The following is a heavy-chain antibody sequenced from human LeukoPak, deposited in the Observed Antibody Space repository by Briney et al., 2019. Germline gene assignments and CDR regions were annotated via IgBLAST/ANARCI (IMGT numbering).Heavy chain of an antibody. CDR3: ARVGCGGDCYADAFDI. Sequence: SVKVSCKASGYTFTRYYMHWVRQAPGQGLEWMGIINPSGGRKSYAQKFQGRVTMTRDASTSTVYMELSSLRSEDTAIYYCARVGCGGDCYADAFDIWGQGAMVTVSS. D-gene: IGHD2-21*02. V-gene: IGHV1-46*01. CDR1: GYTFTRYY. J-gene: IGHJ3*02. CDR2: INPSGGRK.